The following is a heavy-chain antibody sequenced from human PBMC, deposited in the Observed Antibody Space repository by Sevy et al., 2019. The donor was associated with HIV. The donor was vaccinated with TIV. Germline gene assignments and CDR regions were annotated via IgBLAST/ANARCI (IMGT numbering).Heavy chain of an antibody. CDR3: AKDRAPIAAAGRYYYGMDV. CDR1: GFTFDDYT. J-gene: IGHJ6*02. D-gene: IGHD6-13*01. V-gene: IGHV3-43*01. Sequence: GGSLRLSCAASGFTFDDYTMHWVRQAPGKGLEWVSLISWDGGSTYYADSVEGRFTISRDNSKNSLYLQMNSLRTEDTALYYCAKDRAPIAAAGRYYYGMDVWGQGTTVTVSS. CDR2: ISWDGGST.